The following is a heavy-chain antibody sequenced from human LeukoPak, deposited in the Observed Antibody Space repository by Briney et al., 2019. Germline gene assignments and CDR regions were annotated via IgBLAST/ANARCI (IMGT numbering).Heavy chain of an antibody. CDR1: GFTFSSYG. V-gene: IGHV3-33*01. Sequence: GRSLRLSCAASGFTFSSYGMHWVRQAPGKGLEWVAVIWYDGSNKYYADSVKGRFTISRDNSKNTLYLQMNSLRAEDTAVYYCARDPDLPGYFDYWGQGTLVTVSS. D-gene: IGHD3-3*01. CDR2: IWYDGSNK. CDR3: ARDPDLPGYFDY. J-gene: IGHJ4*02.